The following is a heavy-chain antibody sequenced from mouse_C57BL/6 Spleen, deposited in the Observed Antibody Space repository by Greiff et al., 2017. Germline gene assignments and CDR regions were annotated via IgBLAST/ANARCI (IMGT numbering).Heavy chain of an antibody. CDR3: ARSQGQRNPYAMDY. CDR2: INPGSGGT. CDR1: GYAFTNYL. J-gene: IGHJ4*01. D-gene: IGHD3-2*02. V-gene: IGHV1-54*01. Sequence: QVQLKQSGAELVRPGTSVKVSCKASGYAFTNYLIEWVKQRPGQGLEWIGVINPGSGGTNYNEKFKGKATLTADKSSSTAYMQLSSLTSEDSAVYFCARSQGQRNPYAMDYWCQGTSVTVSS.